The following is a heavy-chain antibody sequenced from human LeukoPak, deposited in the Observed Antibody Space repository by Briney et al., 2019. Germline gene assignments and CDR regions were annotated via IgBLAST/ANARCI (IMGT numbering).Heavy chain of an antibody. V-gene: IGHV3-23*01. D-gene: IGHD6-6*01. CDR2: ISGSGGST. Sequence: GGSLRLSCAASGFTFSSYAMNWVRQAPGKGLEWVSGISGSGGSTYYADPVKGRFTISRDNSKNTLYLQMNSLRAEDTAVYYCAKDRGIAARAFDYWGQGTLVTVSS. CDR1: GFTFSSYA. J-gene: IGHJ4*02. CDR3: AKDRGIAARAFDY.